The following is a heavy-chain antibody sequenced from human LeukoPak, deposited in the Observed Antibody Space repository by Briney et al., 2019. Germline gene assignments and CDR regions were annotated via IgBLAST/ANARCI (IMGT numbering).Heavy chain of an antibody. V-gene: IGHV4-59*01. CDR2: IHHSGGT. Sequence: PSETLSLTCAVSGVSISSNYWSWIRQPPGKGLEWIGDIHHSGGTNYNPSLKSRVTISVDTSKNQFSLKLSSVTAADTAVYYCARAGLDYYDSSGSFDYLGQGTLVTVSS. J-gene: IGHJ4*02. CDR1: GVSISSNY. CDR3: ARAGLDYYDSSGSFDY. D-gene: IGHD3-22*01.